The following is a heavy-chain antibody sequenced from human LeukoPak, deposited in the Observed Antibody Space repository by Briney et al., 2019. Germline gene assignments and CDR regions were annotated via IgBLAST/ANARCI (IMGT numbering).Heavy chain of an antibody. CDR1: GYTFTSYD. D-gene: IGHD3-22*01. V-gene: IGHV1-8*01. CDR3: AREAGDSSGYYYYYYYGMDV. CDR2: MNPNSGNT. Sequence: ASVKVSCKASGYTFTSYDINWVRQATGQGLEWMGWMNPNSGNTGYVQKFQGRVTMTRNTSISTAYMELSSLRSEDTAVYYCAREAGDSSGYYYYYYYGMDVWGQGTTVTVSS. J-gene: IGHJ6*02.